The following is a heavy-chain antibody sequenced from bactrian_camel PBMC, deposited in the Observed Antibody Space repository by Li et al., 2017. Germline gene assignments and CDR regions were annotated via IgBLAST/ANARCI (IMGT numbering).Heavy chain of an antibody. D-gene: IGHD3*01. V-gene: IGHV3S26*01. Sequence: HVQLVESGGGSVQAGGSLRLSCAASGYTYNRNFITWFRQAPGKEREGVGFIDSDGHTSYADFVKGRFTISQDHAKNTLYLQMNTLQPEDTAMYYCAADPGTDYSGSCSQLGGDSVDDFGYWGQGTQVTVS. CDR2: IDSDGHT. CDR1: GYTYNRNF. CDR3: AADPGTDYSGSCSQLGGDSVDDFGY. J-gene: IGHJ6*01.